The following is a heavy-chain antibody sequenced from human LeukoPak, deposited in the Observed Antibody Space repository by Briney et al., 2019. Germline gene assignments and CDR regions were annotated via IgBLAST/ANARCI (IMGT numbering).Heavy chain of an antibody. D-gene: IGHD3-10*01. Sequence: GGSLRLSCAAPGFTVSSKYMSWVRQAPGKGLEWVSAISGSGGSTYYADSVKGRFTISRDNSKNTLYLQMNSLRAEDTAVYYCAKDPLFSGSYLGYYFDYWGQGTLVTVSS. CDR1: GFTVSSKY. V-gene: IGHV3-23*01. CDR3: AKDPLFSGSYLGYYFDY. CDR2: ISGSGGST. J-gene: IGHJ4*02.